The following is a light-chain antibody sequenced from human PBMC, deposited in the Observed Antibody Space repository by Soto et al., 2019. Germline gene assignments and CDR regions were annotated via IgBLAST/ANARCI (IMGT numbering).Light chain of an antibody. Sequence: QSALTQPASVSGSPGQSITISCTGTSSDVGSYNLVSWYQQHPGKAPKLMIYEGSKRPSGVSNRFSGSKSGTSISLAITDLQAEDEADYYCQSYDSGLIGLVFGTGTKLTVL. V-gene: IGLV2-14*02. CDR1: SSDVGSYNL. J-gene: IGLJ2*01. CDR2: EGS. CDR3: QSYDSGLIGLV.